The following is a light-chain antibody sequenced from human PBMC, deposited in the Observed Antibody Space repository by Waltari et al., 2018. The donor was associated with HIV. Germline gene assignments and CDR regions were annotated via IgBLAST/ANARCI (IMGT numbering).Light chain of an antibody. V-gene: IGKV4-1*01. CDR2: WAS. CDR1: RNILYNSDNKNY. Sequence: DIIMTQSPDSLAVSLGERVTINCKSSRNILYNSDNKNYLAWYQQKAGQATRVLISWASTRPVGVPSSIRTFGVPERFSGSGSGTNFSLTLSSLHEDDVAVYYCQQYYSLPPTFGGGTRVERK. CDR3: QQYYSLPPT. J-gene: IGKJ4*01.